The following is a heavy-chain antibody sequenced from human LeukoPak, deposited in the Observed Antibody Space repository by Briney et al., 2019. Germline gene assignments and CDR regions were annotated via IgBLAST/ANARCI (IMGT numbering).Heavy chain of an antibody. V-gene: IGHV3-48*04. CDR1: GFTFSSYI. CDR3: ARGFIGIAAAGRKRGY. D-gene: IGHD6-13*01. Sequence: GGSLRLSCAASGFTFSSYIMNWVRQAPGKGLEWISYISSSGSSIYYTDSEKGRFTISRDNAKNSLYLQVNSLRAEDTAVYYCARGFIGIAAAGRKRGYWGQGTLVTVSS. CDR2: ISSSGSSI. J-gene: IGHJ4*02.